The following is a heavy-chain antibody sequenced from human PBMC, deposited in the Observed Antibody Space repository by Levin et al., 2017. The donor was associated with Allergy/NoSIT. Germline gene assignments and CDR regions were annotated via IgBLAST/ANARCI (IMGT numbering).Heavy chain of an antibody. V-gene: IGHV1-69*13. CDR1: GGTFSSYA. J-gene: IGHJ6*02. Sequence: SVKVSCKASGGTFSSYAISWVRQAPGQGLEWMGGIIPIFGTANYAQKFQGRVTITADESTSTAYMELSSLRSEDTAVYYCARGPMVRGVIRAELYYYYGMDVWGQGTTVTVSS. CDR2: IIPIFGTA. CDR3: ARGPMVRGVIRAELYYYYGMDV. D-gene: IGHD3-10*01.